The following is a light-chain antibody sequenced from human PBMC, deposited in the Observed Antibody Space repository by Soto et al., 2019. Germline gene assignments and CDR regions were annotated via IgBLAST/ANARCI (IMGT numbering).Light chain of an antibody. Sequence: DIQMTESPSTLSASVGESVTLTCRASQSISSWLAWYQQKPGKAPKLLIYAASSVQSGVPTMFSGSGSGTYFTLTISSLQHEDFATYYWQRLNSYPLFGQGTRLEIK. V-gene: IGKV1-5*01. CDR3: QRLNSYPL. CDR1: QSISSW. J-gene: IGKJ5*01. CDR2: AAS.